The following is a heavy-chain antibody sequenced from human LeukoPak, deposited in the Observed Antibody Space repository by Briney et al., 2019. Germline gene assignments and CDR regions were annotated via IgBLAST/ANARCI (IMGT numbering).Heavy chain of an antibody. J-gene: IGHJ4*02. D-gene: IGHD6-6*01. Sequence: GGSLRLSCVVSGFTFSSYGVHWVRQAPGKGLEWVAFIRYDGSNKYYADSVKGRFTISRDNAKNSLYLQMNSLRAEDTAVYYCARVGYSSSSAFGYWGQGTLVTVSS. CDR3: ARVGYSSSSAFGY. V-gene: IGHV3-30*02. CDR2: IRYDGSNK. CDR1: GFTFSSYG.